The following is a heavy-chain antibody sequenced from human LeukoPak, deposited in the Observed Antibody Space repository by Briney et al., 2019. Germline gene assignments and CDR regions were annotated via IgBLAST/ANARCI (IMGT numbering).Heavy chain of an antibody. V-gene: IGHV4-34*01. CDR1: GGSFSGYY. D-gene: IGHD4/OR15-4a*01. CDR2: INHSGST. Sequence: PSETLSLTCAVYGGSFSGYYWSWIRQPPGKGLEWIGEINHSGSTNYNPSLKSRVTISVDTSKNQFSLKLSSVTAADTAVYYCARGDYILDAFDIWGQGTMVTVSS. J-gene: IGHJ3*02. CDR3: ARGDYILDAFDI.